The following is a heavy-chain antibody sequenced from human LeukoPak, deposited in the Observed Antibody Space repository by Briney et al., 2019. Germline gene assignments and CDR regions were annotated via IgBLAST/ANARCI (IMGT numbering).Heavy chain of an antibody. D-gene: IGHD7-27*01. CDR2: INAGNGNT. J-gene: IGHJ4*02. CDR3: ARADRNWASSLGY. V-gene: IGHV1-3*01. Sequence: GASVKVSCKASGYTFTSYAMHWVRQAPGQRLEWMGWINAGNGNTKYSQKFQGRVTITRDTSASTAYMELNSLRSEDTAVYYCARADRNWASSLGYWGQGTLVTVSS. CDR1: GYTFTSYA.